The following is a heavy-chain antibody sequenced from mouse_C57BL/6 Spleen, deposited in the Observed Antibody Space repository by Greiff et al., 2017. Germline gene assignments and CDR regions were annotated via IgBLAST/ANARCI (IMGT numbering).Heavy chain of an antibody. Sequence: EVQLVESGGGLVKPGGSLKLSCAASGFTFSDYGMHWVRQAPEQGLEWVAYISSGSSTIYYADTVKGRSTFTGDNAKSTLFLQMTSLRSEDTAMYYCARGDSYALMDYWGQGTSLTVSS. CDR1: GFTFSDYG. CDR3: ARGDSYALMDY. D-gene: IGHD1-1*01. V-gene: IGHV5-17*01. CDR2: ISSGSSTI. J-gene: IGHJ4*01.